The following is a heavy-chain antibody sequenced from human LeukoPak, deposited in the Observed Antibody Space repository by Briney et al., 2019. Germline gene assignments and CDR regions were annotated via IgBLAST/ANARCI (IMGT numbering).Heavy chain of an antibody. V-gene: IGHV3-23*01. D-gene: IGHD2-15*01. Sequence: PGGSLRLSCAASGFTFSSYAMSWVRQAPGKGLEWVSAISGSGGSTYYADSVKGRFTISRGNSKNTLYLQMNSLRAEDTAVYYCAKDDRLGSAHFDYWGQGTLVTVSS. CDR3: AKDDRLGSAHFDY. J-gene: IGHJ4*02. CDR1: GFTFSSYA. CDR2: ISGSGGST.